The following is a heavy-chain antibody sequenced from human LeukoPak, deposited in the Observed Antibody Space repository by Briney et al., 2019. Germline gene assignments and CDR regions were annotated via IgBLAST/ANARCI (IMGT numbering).Heavy chain of an antibody. D-gene: IGHD6-19*01. J-gene: IGHJ5*02. CDR2: ISGSGGST. CDR1: GVTFSSYA. Sequence: GGSLRLSCEASGVTFSSYAMSWVRQAPGKGLEWVSAISGSGGSTYYADSVKGRFTISRDNSKNTLYLQMNSLRAEGTAVYYCAKDRSSGWSYWFDPWGQGTLVTVSS. V-gene: IGHV3-23*01. CDR3: AKDRSSGWSYWFDP.